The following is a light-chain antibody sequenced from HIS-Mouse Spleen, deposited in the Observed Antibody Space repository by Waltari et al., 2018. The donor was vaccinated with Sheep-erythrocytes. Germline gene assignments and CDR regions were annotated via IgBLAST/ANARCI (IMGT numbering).Light chain of an antibody. CDR2: DVS. CDR3: CSYAGSYNHV. Sequence: QSALTQPRSVSGSPGQSVTISCTGTSSDFGGYNYVSWYQPHPGKPPKPMIYDVSKRPSGVPDRFSGSKSGNTASLTISGLQAEDEADYYCCSYAGSYNHVFATGTKVTVL. J-gene: IGLJ1*01. CDR1: SSDFGGYNY. V-gene: IGLV2-11*01.